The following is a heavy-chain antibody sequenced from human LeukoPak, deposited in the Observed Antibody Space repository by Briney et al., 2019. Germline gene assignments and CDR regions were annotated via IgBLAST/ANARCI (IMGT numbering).Heavy chain of an antibody. CDR1: GFTFSSYA. CDR2: ISYDGSNK. V-gene: IGHV3-30*14. Sequence: GGSLRLSCAASGFTFSSYAMHWVRQAPGKGLEWVAVISYDGSNKYYADSVKGRFTISRDNSKNTLYLQMNSLRAEDTAVYYCASPAGPDYYGSGSYYKNWGQGTLVTVSS. D-gene: IGHD3-10*01. CDR3: ASPAGPDYYGSGSYYKN. J-gene: IGHJ4*02.